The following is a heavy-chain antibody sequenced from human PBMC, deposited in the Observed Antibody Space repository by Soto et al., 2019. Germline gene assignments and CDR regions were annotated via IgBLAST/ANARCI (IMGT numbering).Heavy chain of an antibody. V-gene: IGHV1-69*08. Sequence: QVQLVQSGAEVKKPGSSVKVSCKASGGTFSSYTISWVRQAPGQGLEWMGRIIPILGIANYAQKFQGRVTITADKSTSTAYMELSSLRSEDTAVYYCARDLSRAMVYYYYYMDVWGKGTTVTVSS. CDR1: GGTFSSYT. CDR3: ARDLSRAMVYYYYYMDV. D-gene: IGHD5-18*01. J-gene: IGHJ6*03. CDR2: IIPILGIA.